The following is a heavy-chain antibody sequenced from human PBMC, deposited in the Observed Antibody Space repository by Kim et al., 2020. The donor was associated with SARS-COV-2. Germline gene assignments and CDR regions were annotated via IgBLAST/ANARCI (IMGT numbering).Heavy chain of an antibody. Sequence: ASVKVSCKASGYTFTNYAMAWVRQAPGLGLEWMGRIFTNTGNPTYAQGFTGRFVLSLDTSVSTAYLQISSLKAEDTAVYYCARANYGSGSNLFDYWGQGTLVTVSS. CDR2: IFTNTGNP. CDR3: ARANYGSGSNLFDY. V-gene: IGHV7-4-1*02. CDR1: GYTFTNYA. D-gene: IGHD3-10*01. J-gene: IGHJ4*02.